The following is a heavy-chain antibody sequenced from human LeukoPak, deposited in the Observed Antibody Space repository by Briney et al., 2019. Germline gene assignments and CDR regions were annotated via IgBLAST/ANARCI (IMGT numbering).Heavy chain of an antibody. CDR1: GFTFRNFA. CDR3: AKDGQSFNSMYDYFDS. D-gene: IGHD2-8*01. Sequence: GGSLRLSCSASGFTFRNFAISWVRQAPGKGLEWVSSIGGGDTHYADSVRGRFTISRDDSRSTVDLQMSSLRAEDTAVYYCAKDGQSFNSMYDYFDSWGQGTLVTVSS. CDR2: IGGGDT. J-gene: IGHJ4*02. V-gene: IGHV3-23*01.